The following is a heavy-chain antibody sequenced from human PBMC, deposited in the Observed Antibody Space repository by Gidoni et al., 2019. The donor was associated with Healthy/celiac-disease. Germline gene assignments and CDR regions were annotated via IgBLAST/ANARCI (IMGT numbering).Heavy chain of an antibody. V-gene: IGHV3-23*01. Sequence: EVQLLESGGGLVQPGWSLRLSCAASGFPFRRYALSWVRHAPGNGLEWVSLISGRGGSTYYADSVKGRFTISRDNSKNTLYLQMNSLRAEDTAVYYCAKAVLRFLEWPFDPWGQGTLVTVSS. CDR3: AKAVLRFLEWPFDP. CDR1: GFPFRRYA. J-gene: IGHJ5*02. CDR2: ISGRGGST. D-gene: IGHD3-3*01.